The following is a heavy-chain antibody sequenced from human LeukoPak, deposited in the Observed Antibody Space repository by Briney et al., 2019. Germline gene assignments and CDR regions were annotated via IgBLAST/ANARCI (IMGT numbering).Heavy chain of an antibody. D-gene: IGHD3-10*01. CDR3: AEDRGD. V-gene: IGHV3-30-3*01. J-gene: IGHJ4*02. Sequence: LSLTCTVSGGSISSSSYYWGWIRQAPGKGLEWVAVISYDGSNKYYADSVKGRFTISRDNSKNTLYLQMNSLRAEDTAVYYCAEDRGDWGQGTLVTVSS. CDR1: GGSISSSS. CDR2: ISYDGSNK.